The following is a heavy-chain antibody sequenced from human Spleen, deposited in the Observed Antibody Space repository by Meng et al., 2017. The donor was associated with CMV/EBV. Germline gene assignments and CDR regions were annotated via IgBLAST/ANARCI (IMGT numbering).Heavy chain of an antibody. CDR3: ASTKGQQLPNY. CDR2: ISSSGSTI. Sequence: GGSLRLSCAASGFTFSSYEMNWVRQAPGKGLEWVSYISSSGSTIYYADSVKGRFTISRDNAKNSLYLQMNSLRAEDTAVYYCASTKGQQLPNYWGQGTLVTVSS. CDR1: GFTFSSYE. V-gene: IGHV3-48*03. J-gene: IGHJ4*02. D-gene: IGHD6-13*01.